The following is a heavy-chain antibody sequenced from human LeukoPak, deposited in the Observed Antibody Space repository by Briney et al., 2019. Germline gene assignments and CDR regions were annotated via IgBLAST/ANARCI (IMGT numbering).Heavy chain of an antibody. CDR1: GFTFSSYA. J-gene: IGHJ4*02. D-gene: IGHD5-18*01. CDR3: ARVGGTAMALTYFDY. Sequence: GGSLRLSCAASGFTFSSYAMHWVRQAPGKGLEWVAVISYDGSNKHYADSVKGRFTISRDNSKNTLYLQMNSLRAEDTAVYYCARVGGTAMALTYFDYWGQGTLVTVSS. V-gene: IGHV3-30*04. CDR2: ISYDGSNK.